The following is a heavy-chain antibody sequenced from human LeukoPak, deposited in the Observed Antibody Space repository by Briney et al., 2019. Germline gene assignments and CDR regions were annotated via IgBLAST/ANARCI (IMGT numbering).Heavy chain of an antibody. J-gene: IGHJ2*01. CDR3: ARAARQGFTMIVVPFFYFDL. V-gene: IGHV4-31*03. CDR2: INHSGST. D-gene: IGHD3-22*01. CDR1: GGSISSGASD. Sequence: PSQTLSLTCTVSGGSISSGASDWGWIRQHPKRGLEGVGYINHSGSTYYNPSLGSRVTMSVDTYKNQFSLKLSSVTAADSAVYYCARAARQGFTMIVVPFFYFDLWGRGTLVTVSS.